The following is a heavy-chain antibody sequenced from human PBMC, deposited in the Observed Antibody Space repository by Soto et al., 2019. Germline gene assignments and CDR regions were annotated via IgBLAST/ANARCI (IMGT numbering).Heavy chain of an antibody. Sequence: GGSLRLSCAASGFTFSSYAMSWVRQAPGKGLEWVSAISGSGGSTYYADSVKGRFTISRDNSKNTLYLQMNSLRAEDTAVYYCAKEGVFSLWFGELSGVYNWFDPWGQGTLVTVSS. CDR1: GFTFSSYA. J-gene: IGHJ5*02. CDR3: AKEGVFSLWFGELSGVYNWFDP. CDR2: ISGSGGST. V-gene: IGHV3-23*01. D-gene: IGHD3-10*01.